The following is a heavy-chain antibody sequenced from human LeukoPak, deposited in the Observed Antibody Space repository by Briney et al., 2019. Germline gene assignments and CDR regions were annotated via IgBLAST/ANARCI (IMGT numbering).Heavy chain of an antibody. J-gene: IGHJ4*02. V-gene: IGHV4-30-2*01. D-gene: IGHD6-13*01. Sequence: SETLSLTCTVSGGSISSGGYYWSWIRQPPGKGLEWIGYIYHSGSTYYNPSLKSRVTISVDRSKNQFSLKLSSVTAADTAVYYCARDRGPPYSSSWYSDYWGQGTLVTVSS. CDR3: ARDRGPPYSSSWYSDY. CDR2: IYHSGST. CDR1: GGSISSGGYY.